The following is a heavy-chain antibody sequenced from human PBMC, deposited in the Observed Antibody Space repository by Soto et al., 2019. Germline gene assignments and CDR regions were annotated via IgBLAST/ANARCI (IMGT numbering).Heavy chain of an antibody. CDR2: IIPMFPTT. V-gene: IGHV1-69*06. Sequence: QVQLVQSGAEVKRPGSSVKVSCKASGDTFGRNAIHWVRQAPGQGLEWMGGIIPMFPTTNYAQKFKGRLTNNADKSTSTAHMEMSSLRSGDTAVDYCARDCYSADYGYLGQGTLVTVSS. D-gene: IGHD2-21*01. CDR1: GDTFGRNA. CDR3: ARDCYSADYGY. J-gene: IGHJ4*02.